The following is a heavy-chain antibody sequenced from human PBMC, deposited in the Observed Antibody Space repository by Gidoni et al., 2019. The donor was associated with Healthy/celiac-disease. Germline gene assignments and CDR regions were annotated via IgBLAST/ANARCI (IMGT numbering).Heavy chain of an antibody. Sequence: QVQLQESGPGLVKPSQTLSLTCPVSGGSISSRGYYWSWIRQPPGKGLEWIGYLYYSGSTYYNTSLKRRVTIAVDTSKNQFSLKLSSVTAADTAVYYCARGYCSGGSCYWFDPWGQGTLVTVSS. V-gene: IGHV4-31*03. J-gene: IGHJ5*02. CDR3: ARGYCSGGSCYWFDP. D-gene: IGHD2-15*01. CDR2: LYYSGST. CDR1: GGSISSRGYY.